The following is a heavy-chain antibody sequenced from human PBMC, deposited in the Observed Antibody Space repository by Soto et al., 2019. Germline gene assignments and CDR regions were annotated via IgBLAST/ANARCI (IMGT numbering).Heavy chain of an antibody. CDR2: ISAYNGNT. CDR3: ARVVDDFWSGPPYFDY. J-gene: IGHJ4*02. V-gene: IGHV1-18*01. CDR1: GYTFTSYG. Sequence: GASVKVSCKASGYTFTSYGISWVRQAPGQGLEWMGWISAYNGNTNYAQKLQGRVTMTTDTSTSTAYMELRSLRSDDTAVYYCARVVDDFWSGPPYFDYWGQGTLVTVSS. D-gene: IGHD3-3*01.